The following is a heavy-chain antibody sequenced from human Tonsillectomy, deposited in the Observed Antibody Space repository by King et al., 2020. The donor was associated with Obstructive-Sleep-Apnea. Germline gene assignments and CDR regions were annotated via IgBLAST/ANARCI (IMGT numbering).Heavy chain of an antibody. D-gene: IGHD6-13*01. V-gene: IGHV4-39*07. Sequence: QLQESGPGLVKPSETLSLTCTVSGGSISSSSYYWGWIRQPPGKWLEWIGSIYYSGNTYYNPSLKSRVTISLDTSKNPCSLKLGSVTAADTAVYYCARVGSSSWYFSFDYWGQGTLVTVSS. CDR2: IYYSGNT. J-gene: IGHJ4*02. CDR3: ARVGSSSWYFSFDY. CDR1: GGSISSSSYY.